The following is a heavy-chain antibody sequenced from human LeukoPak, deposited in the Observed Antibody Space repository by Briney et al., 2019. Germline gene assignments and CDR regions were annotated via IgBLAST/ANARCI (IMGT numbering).Heavy chain of an antibody. J-gene: IGHJ4*02. CDR2: ITSSSSSN. CDR1: GFTFNGYN. D-gene: IGHD3-10*01. CDR3: ALRAPHGGFDY. V-gene: IGHV3-21*05. Sequence: SGGSLRLSCAASGFTFNGYNMNWVRQAPGKGLEWISYITSSSSSNSYADSVKGRFTISRDNAKNSLYLQMNSLRAEDTAVYYCALRAPHGGFDYWGQGTLVTVSS.